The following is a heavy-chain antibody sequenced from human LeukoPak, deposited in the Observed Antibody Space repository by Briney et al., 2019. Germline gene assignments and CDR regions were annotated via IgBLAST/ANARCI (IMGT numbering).Heavy chain of an antibody. CDR1: GYTFTGYY. CDR3: ARDRSSSSWYSDFDY. Sequence: ASVKVSCKASGYTFTGYYMHWVRQAPGQGLEWMGWINPNSGGTNYAHKFQGRVTMTRDTSISTAYMELSRLRSDDTAVYYCARDRSSSSWYSDFDYWGQGTLVTVSS. V-gene: IGHV1-2*07. CDR2: INPNSGGT. D-gene: IGHD6-13*01. J-gene: IGHJ4*02.